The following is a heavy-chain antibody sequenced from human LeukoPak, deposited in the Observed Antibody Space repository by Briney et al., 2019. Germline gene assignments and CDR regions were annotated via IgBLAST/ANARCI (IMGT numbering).Heavy chain of an antibody. D-gene: IGHD6-19*01. J-gene: IGHJ4*02. Sequence: SETLSLTCTVSGYSISSGYYWGWIRRPPGKGLEWIGSIYHSGSTHYNPSLKSRVTISVDTSKNQFSLKLSSVTAADTAVYYCARGGSRWLLGYWGQGTLVTVSS. V-gene: IGHV4-38-2*02. CDR2: IYHSGST. CDR3: ARGGSRWLLGY. CDR1: GYSISSGYY.